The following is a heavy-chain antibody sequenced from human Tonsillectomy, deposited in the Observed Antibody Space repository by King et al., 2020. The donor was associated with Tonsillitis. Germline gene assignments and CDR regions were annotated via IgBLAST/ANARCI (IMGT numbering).Heavy chain of an antibody. Sequence: VQLVESGGGLVQPGGSLRLSCAASGFTFSNYWMSWVRQTPGKGLEWVANIKQDGSEKYYVDSVKGRFTISRDNAKNSLYLQMNSLRAEDTAGYYCTRGKWLQWYYFDYWGQGTLVTVSS. CDR3: TRGKWLQWYYFDY. CDR2: IKQDGSEK. D-gene: IGHD5-24*01. V-gene: IGHV3-7*01. CDR1: GFTFSNYW. J-gene: IGHJ4*02.